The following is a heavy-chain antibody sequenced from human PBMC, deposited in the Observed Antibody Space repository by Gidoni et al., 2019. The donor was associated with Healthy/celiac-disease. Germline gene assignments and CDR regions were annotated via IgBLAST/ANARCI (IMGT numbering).Heavy chain of an antibody. V-gene: IGHV3-30-3*01. CDR2: ISYDGSNK. CDR1: GFTFSSYA. D-gene: IGHD3-22*01. J-gene: IGHJ4*02. CDR3: ARGTYYYDSSGYYSDAVEYYFDY. Sequence: QVQLVESGGGVVQPGRSLRLSCAASGFTFSSYAMHWVRQAPGKGLEWVAVISYDGSNKYYADSVKGRFTISRDNSKNTLYLQMNSLRAEDTAVYYCARGTYYYDSSGYYSDAVEYYFDYWGQGTLVTVSS.